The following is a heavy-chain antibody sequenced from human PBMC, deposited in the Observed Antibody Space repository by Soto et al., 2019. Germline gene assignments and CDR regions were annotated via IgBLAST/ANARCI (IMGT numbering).Heavy chain of an antibody. J-gene: IGHJ6*02. Sequence: GASVKVSCKASGYTFTSYGISWVRQAPGQGLEWMGWISAYNGNTNYAQKLQGRVTMTTDTSTSTAYKELRSLRSDDTAVYYCARVLRSYYYYGMDVWGQGTTVTVSS. V-gene: IGHV1-18*01. CDR3: ARVLRSYYYYGMDV. CDR2: ISAYNGNT. D-gene: IGHD5-12*01. CDR1: GYTFTSYG.